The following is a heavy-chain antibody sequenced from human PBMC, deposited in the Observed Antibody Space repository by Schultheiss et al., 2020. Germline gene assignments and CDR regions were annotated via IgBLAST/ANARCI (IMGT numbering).Heavy chain of an antibody. CDR2: IIPILGIA. V-gene: IGHV1-69*04. Sequence: SVKVSCKPSEGTFSSYAISWVRQAPGQGLEWMGSIIPILGIANYAQKFQGRVKITADKSTSTSYMELSSLRSEDTALYYCACSYGDYPRVGPWYFDLWCGGAPVNVSS. D-gene: IGHD4-17*01. CDR1: EGTFSSYA. CDR3: ACSYGDYPRVGPWYFDL. J-gene: IGHJ2*01.